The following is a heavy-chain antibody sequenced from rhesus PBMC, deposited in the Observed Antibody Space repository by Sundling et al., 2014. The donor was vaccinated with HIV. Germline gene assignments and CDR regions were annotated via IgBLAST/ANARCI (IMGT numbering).Heavy chain of an antibody. D-gene: IGHD3-28*01. CDR3: AKLHEXPFDS. CDR2: ISSGGGSI. Sequence: EVQLVESGGGLAKPGGSLSLSCTASGFTFSDYYMDWVRQAPGKGLEWVSRISSGGGSIWYADSVKGRFTISRDNARNTVYLEMNSLRTEDTAVYYCAKLHEXPFDSWGQGVLVTVSS. J-gene: IGHJ4*01. V-gene: IGHV3-178*02. CDR1: GFTFSDYY.